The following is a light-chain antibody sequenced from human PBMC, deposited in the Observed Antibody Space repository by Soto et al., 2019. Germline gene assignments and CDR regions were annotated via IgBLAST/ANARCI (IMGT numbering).Light chain of an antibody. CDR3: QQRSYWPT. CDR1: QSVSSY. J-gene: IGKJ4*01. CDR2: DAS. Sequence: EIVLTQSPATLSLSPGERATLSCRASQSVSSYLAWYQQKPGQAPRLLIYDASNRATGIPARFSGSGSGTDFTPTNSSLDPEDFAVYYCQQRSYWPTFGGGTNVEIK. V-gene: IGKV3-11*01.